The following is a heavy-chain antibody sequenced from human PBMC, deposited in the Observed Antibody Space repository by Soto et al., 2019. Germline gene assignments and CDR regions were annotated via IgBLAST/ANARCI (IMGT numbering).Heavy chain of an antibody. CDR2: ISSSSSYI. CDR1: GFTFSSYS. D-gene: IGHD2-21*01. Sequence: PVGSLRLSCADSGFTFSSYSMNWVRQAPGRGLEWVSSISSSSSYIYYADSVTGRFTTSRDNAKNSLYLQMNSLRAEDTAVYYCVAAPPSAYCGGDRYSAPFDSSGQ. J-gene: IGHJ4*02. V-gene: IGHV3-21*01. CDR3: VAAPPSAYCGGDRYSAPFDS.